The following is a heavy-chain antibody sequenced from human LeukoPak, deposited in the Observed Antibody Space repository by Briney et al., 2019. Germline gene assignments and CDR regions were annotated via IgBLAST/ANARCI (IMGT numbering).Heavy chain of an antibody. J-gene: IGHJ3*02. D-gene: IGHD1-26*01. Sequence: ASVKVSCKASGYTFTGYYMHWVRQAPGQGLEWMGWIKPNSGGTNYAQKFQGWVTMTRDTSISTAYMELSRLRSDDTAVYYCARYAPAAIVGATDDAFDIWGQGTMVTVSS. CDR1: GYTFTGYY. CDR3: ARYAPAAIVGATDDAFDI. V-gene: IGHV1-2*04. CDR2: IKPNSGGT.